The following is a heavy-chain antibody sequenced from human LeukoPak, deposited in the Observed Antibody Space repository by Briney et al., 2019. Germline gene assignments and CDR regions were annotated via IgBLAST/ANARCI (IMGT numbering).Heavy chain of an antibody. V-gene: IGHV4-30-2*01. CDR3: Y. CDR1: GGSISSGGYY. Sequence: SQTLSLTCTVSGGSISSGGYYWSWIRQPPGKGLEWIGYIYHSGSTYYNPSLKSRVTISVDTSKTADTAVYYCARHADSSGWYLYWGQGTLVTVSS. J-gene: IGHJ4*02. D-gene: IGHD6-19*01. CDR2: IYHSGST.